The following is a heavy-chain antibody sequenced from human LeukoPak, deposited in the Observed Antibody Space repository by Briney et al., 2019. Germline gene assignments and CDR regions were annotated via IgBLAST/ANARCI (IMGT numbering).Heavy chain of an antibody. V-gene: IGHV3-23*01. J-gene: IGHJ2*01. CDR2: TSGSGGST. Sequence: GGSLRLSCAASGFTFSSYAMSWVRQAPGKGLEWVSATSGSGGSTYYADSVKGRFTISRDNSKNTLYLQMNSLRAEDTAVYYCAKAYYYGSGRAWYFDLWGRGTLVTVSS. CDR1: GFTFSSYA. D-gene: IGHD3-10*01. CDR3: AKAYYYGSGRAWYFDL.